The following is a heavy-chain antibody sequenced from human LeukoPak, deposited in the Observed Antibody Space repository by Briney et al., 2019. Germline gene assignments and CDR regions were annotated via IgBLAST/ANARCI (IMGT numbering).Heavy chain of an antibody. Sequence: TSETLSLTCTVSGGSISSGSYYWSWIRQPAGKGLEWIGRIYTSGSTNYNPSLKSRVTISVDTSKNQFSLKLSSVTAADTAVYYRARARRPGGTPYYYYYYYMDVWGKGTTVTVSS. D-gene: IGHD3-10*01. CDR1: GGSISSGSYY. V-gene: IGHV4-61*02. CDR3: ARARRPGGTPYYYYYYYMDV. J-gene: IGHJ6*03. CDR2: IYTSGST.